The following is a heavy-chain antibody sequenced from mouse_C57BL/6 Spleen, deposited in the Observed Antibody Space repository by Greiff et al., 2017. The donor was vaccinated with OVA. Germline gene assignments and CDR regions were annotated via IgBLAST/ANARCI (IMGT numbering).Heavy chain of an antibody. J-gene: IGHJ2*01. CDR3: ARSPYYGSSVYYFDY. D-gene: IGHD1-1*01. Sequence: EVKLVESGGGLVQPGGSLSLSCAASGFTFTDYYMSWVRQPPGKALEWLGFIRNKANGYTTEYSASVKGRFTISRDNSQSILYLQMNALRAEDSATYYCARSPYYGSSVYYFDYWGQGTTLTVSS. CDR1: GFTFTDYY. V-gene: IGHV7-3*01. CDR2: IRNKANGYTT.